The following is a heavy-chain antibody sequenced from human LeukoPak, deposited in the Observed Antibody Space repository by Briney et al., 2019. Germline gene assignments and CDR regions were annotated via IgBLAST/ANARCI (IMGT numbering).Heavy chain of an antibody. CDR3: ARGKGQVAAPVDY. Sequence: GGSLRLSCAASGFTFDDYGMSWVRQAPGKGLEWVSSISSSSSYIYYADSVKGRFTISRDNAKNSLYLQMNSLRAEDTAVYYCARGKGQVAAPVDYWGQGTLVTVSS. D-gene: IGHD2-15*01. CDR2: ISSSSSYI. J-gene: IGHJ4*02. V-gene: IGHV3-21*01. CDR1: GFTFDDYG.